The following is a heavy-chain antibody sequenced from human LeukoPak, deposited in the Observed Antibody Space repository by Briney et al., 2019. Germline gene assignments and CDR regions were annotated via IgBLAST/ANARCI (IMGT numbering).Heavy chain of an antibody. D-gene: IGHD6-19*01. CDR1: GYTFTSYG. Sequence: ASVKVSCKASGYTFTSYGISWVRQAPGQGLEWMGWISAYNGNTNYAQKLQGRVTMTTDTSTSTAYMELRSLRSDDTAVYYCARGPYSSGWYTDYYYYGMDVWGQGTTVTVSS. V-gene: IGHV1-18*01. J-gene: IGHJ6*02. CDR2: ISAYNGNT. CDR3: ARGPYSSGWYTDYYYYGMDV.